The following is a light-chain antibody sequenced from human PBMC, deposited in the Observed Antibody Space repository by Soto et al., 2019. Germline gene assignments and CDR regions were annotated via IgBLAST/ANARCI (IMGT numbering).Light chain of an antibody. Sequence: SYELTQPPSVSVAPGKTARITCGGNNIGSKSVHWYQQKPGQAPVLVIYYDNDRPSGIPERFSGSNSGNTATLTISRVEAGDEADYYCQGGESSSDHAVVGGGTKDTVL. CDR1: NIGSKS. CDR3: QGGESSSDHAV. CDR2: YDN. V-gene: IGLV3-21*01. J-gene: IGLJ2*01.